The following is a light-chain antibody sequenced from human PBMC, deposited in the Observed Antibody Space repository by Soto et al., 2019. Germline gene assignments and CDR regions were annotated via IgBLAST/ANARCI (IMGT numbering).Light chain of an antibody. V-gene: IGKV1-5*03. J-gene: IGKJ4*01. CDR1: QTIDRW. CDR3: LQYIHYPLT. CDR2: KAS. Sequence: DIQMTQSPSTLSASVEDRVTLTCRASQTIDRWLAWYQQRPGRASKLLIHKASTLEGGVPSRFSGSASGTEFTLTISSLQPDDFATYYCLQYIHYPLTFGGGTKVELK.